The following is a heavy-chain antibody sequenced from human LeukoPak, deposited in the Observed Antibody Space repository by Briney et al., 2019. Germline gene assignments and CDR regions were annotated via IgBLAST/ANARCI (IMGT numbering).Heavy chain of an antibody. CDR1: GYTFTNNY. CDR2: IYPRDGST. V-gene: IGHV1-46*01. J-gene: IGHJ4*02. Sequence: ASVKVSCKASGYTFTNNYLHWVRQAPGQGLEWMGMIYPRDGSTSYAQNFQGRVTVTRDTSTTTVHMGLRGLRSEDTAVYYCARDQEGFDYWGQGTVVTVSS. CDR3: ARDQEGFDY.